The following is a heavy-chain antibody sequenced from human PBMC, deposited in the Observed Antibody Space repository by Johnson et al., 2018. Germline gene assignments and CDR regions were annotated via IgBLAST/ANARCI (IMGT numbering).Heavy chain of an antibody. CDR2: IVVGSGNT. CDR1: GFTFNNSA. V-gene: IGHV1-58*01. Sequence: QLVQSGPEVKKPGTSVMVSCKASGFTFNNSAVQWVRQARGQRLEWVGWIVVGSGNTNYAQKFQERVTITRDMSTSTAYMGLSSLRSEDTAVYYCAADQEGGATRGVLGYFQHWGQGTLVTVSS. J-gene: IGHJ1*01. CDR3: AADQEGGATRGVLGYFQH. D-gene: IGHD1-26*01.